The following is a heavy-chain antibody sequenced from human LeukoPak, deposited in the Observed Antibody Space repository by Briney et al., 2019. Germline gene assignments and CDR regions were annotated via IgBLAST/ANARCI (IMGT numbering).Heavy chain of an antibody. Sequence: GASVKVSCKASGYTFTDYYIHWVRQAPGQGLEWMGWINPNSGGTNYAQKFQDRVTMTRDTSISTAYMELSRLRSDDTAVYYCARDQNYYDSSGYYGIDCWGQGTLVTVSS. CDR1: GYTFTDYY. V-gene: IGHV1-2*02. J-gene: IGHJ4*02. CDR2: INPNSGGT. D-gene: IGHD3-22*01. CDR3: ARDQNYYDSSGYYGIDC.